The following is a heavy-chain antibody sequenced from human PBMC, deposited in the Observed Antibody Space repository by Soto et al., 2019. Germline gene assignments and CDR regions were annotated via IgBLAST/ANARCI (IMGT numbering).Heavy chain of an antibody. CDR1: GYTFTSYN. V-gene: IGHV1-8*01. J-gene: IGHJ4*01. Sequence: QVQLVQSGAAVSKPGASVRVSCKASGYTFTSYNINWVRQAAGQGLEWLGWMNPKSGTTGYAQTFQDRITLTMDTSITTAYMELRRLRSCDTAVYFCVRYGVAAAYWGQGTLITVSS. CDR2: MNPKSGTT. CDR3: VRYGVAAAY. D-gene: IGHD2-8*01.